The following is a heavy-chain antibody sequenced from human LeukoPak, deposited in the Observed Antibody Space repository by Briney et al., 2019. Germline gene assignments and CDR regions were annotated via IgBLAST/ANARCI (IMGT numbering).Heavy chain of an antibody. J-gene: IGHJ5*02. D-gene: IGHD2-15*01. Sequence: SETLSLTCTVSGGSISSSSWYWGWIRQPPGKGLEWIGSIYYSESTYYNPSLKSRVTISVDTSKNQFSLKLSSVTAADRAVYYCASRYCSGGSCYNSWFDPWGQGTLITVSS. CDR2: IYYSEST. CDR1: GGSISSSSWY. CDR3: ASRYCSGGSCYNSWFDP. V-gene: IGHV4-39*07.